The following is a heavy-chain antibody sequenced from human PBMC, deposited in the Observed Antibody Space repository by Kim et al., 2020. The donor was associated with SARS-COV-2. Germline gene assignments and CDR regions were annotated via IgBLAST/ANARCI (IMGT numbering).Heavy chain of an antibody. D-gene: IGHD1-20*01. CDR2: IGTKADT. CDR1: GFTFSSYD. V-gene: IGHV3-13*04. Sequence: GGSLRLSCAASGFTFSSYDMHWVRQGTEKGLEWVSSIGTKADTYYPDSVKDRFTISRENAKDSFYLQMNSLRAEDTAVYYCARGPIEEGIRATKGYFDRWGGGTVVTVSS. J-gene: IGHJ2*01. CDR3: ARGPIEEGIRATKGYFDR.